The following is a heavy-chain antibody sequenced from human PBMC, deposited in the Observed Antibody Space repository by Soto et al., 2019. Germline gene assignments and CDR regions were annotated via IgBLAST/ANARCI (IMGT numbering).Heavy chain of an antibody. CDR1: GFTFSSYA. Sequence: GGSLRLSCAASGFTFSSYAMSWVRQAPGKGLEWVSAISGSGGSTYYADSVKGRFTISRDNSKNTLYLQMNSLRAEDTAVYYCAKDSNAFYSSGNFDDWGQGTLVTVSS. CDR2: ISGSGGST. CDR3: AKDSNAFYSSGNFDD. J-gene: IGHJ4*02. V-gene: IGHV3-23*01. D-gene: IGHD6-19*01.